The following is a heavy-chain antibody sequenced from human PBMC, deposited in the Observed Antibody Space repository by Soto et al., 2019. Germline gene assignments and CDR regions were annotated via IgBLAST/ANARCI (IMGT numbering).Heavy chain of an antibody. CDR1: GGSISSYY. Sequence: QVQLQESGPGLVKPSETLSLTCTVSGGSISSYYWSWIRQPPGKGLEWIGYIYYSGSTNYNPSLKSRVTISVDTSKNQFSLKLSSVTAADTAVYYCARADRSNIPGWFDPWGQGTLVTVSS. D-gene: IGHD2-15*01. CDR2: IYYSGST. J-gene: IGHJ5*02. CDR3: ARADRSNIPGWFDP. V-gene: IGHV4-59*01.